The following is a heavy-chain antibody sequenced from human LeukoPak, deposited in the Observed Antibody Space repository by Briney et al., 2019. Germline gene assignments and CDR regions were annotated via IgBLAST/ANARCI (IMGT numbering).Heavy chain of an antibody. CDR3: AKDMVRGVIISDYYYGMDV. J-gene: IGHJ6*02. D-gene: IGHD3-10*01. CDR2: ISGSGGST. Sequence: GGSLRLSCAASGFTFSSYAMSWVCQAPGKGLEWVSAISGSGGSTYYADSVKGRFTISRDNSKNTLYLQMNSLRAEDTAVYYCAKDMVRGVIISDYYYGMDVWGQGTTVTVSS. V-gene: IGHV3-23*01. CDR1: GFTFSSYA.